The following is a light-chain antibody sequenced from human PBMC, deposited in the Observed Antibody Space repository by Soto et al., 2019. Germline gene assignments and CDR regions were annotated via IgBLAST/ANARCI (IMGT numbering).Light chain of an antibody. CDR3: SSYTSSSTLV. CDR1: SSDVGGYSY. V-gene: IGLV2-14*01. J-gene: IGLJ2*01. CDR2: DVS. Sequence: QSALTQPASVSGSPGQSIAISCTGSSSDVGGYSYVSWYQQHPGKAPKLMIYDVSNRPSGVADRFSGSRSGNTAALTIAGRQAEDEADEYCSSYTSSSTLVVGGGTKLTVL.